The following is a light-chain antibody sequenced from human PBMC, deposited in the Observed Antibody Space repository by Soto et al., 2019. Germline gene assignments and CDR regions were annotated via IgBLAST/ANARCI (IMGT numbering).Light chain of an antibody. CDR1: QSISSW. CDR2: DAS. CDR3: QQYNSYSLT. Sequence: DIQMTQSPSTLSASVGDRVTITCRASQSISSWLAWYQQKPGKAPKLLIYDASSLESGVPSRFSGSGSGTEFPLTLSSLQPDDFATYYCQQYNSYSLTFGQGTKVEIK. V-gene: IGKV1-5*01. J-gene: IGKJ1*01.